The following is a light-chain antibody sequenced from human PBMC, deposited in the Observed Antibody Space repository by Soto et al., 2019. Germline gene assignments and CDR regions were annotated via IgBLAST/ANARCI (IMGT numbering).Light chain of an antibody. J-gene: IGKJ5*01. CDR2: DAS. CDR3: QQYGSSPPIT. Sequence: IVLTQSPGTLSVSPGERATLSCKASQSVTSSQLAWFQKKPGQAPRLLLCDASSRATGIPDRFTGSGSETSLTLTISRLEPEDFAVYYCQQYGSSPPITFGQGTRLEIK. V-gene: IGKV3-20*01. CDR1: QSVTSSQ.